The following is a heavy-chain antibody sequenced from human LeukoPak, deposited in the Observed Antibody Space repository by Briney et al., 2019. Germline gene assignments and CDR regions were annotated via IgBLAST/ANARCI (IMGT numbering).Heavy chain of an antibody. CDR3: ARDHNWAFDS. CDR2: IGLASGFV. Sequence: PGGSLRLTCAASGFTFSDYSMNWLRRAPGRGLEWISYIGLASGFVSYADSVKGRFSISSDTARNSVYLQMSSLRAEDTAVYYCARDHNWAFDSWGQGTLVTVSS. V-gene: IGHV3-21*05. D-gene: IGHD1-20*01. J-gene: IGHJ4*02. CDR1: GFTFSDYS.